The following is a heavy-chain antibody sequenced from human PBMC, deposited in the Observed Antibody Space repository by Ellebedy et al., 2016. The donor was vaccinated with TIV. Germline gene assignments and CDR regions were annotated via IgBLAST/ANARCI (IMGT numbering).Heavy chain of an antibody. CDR1: GFTFSNAW. J-gene: IGHJ4*02. D-gene: IGHD5-18*01. Sequence: PGGSLRLSCAASGFTFSNAWMNWVRQAPGKGLEWVGRIKSKTDGGAADYAAPVKGSFTISRDDSKNTLYLQMNSLKTEDTAVYFCTTVYRYNYDSVWGQGTLVTVSS. CDR2: IKSKTDGGAA. CDR3: TTVYRYNYDSV. V-gene: IGHV3-15*01.